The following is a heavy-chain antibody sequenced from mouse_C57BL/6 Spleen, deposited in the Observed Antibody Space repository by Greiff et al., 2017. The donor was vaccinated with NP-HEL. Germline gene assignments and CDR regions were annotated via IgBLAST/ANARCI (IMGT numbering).Heavy chain of an antibody. Sequence: VQLQQSGPELVKPGASVKISCKASGYSFTSYYIHWVKQRPGQGLEWIGWIYPGSGNTKYNEKFKGKATLTEDTSSSTAYMQLRGLTSEDSAVYYCAGGGGCDGAGYALDYWGQGTSVTVSS. J-gene: IGHJ4*01. D-gene: IGHD2-2*01. CDR1: GYSFTSYY. CDR2: IYPGSGNT. V-gene: IGHV1-66*01. CDR3: AGGGGCDGAGYALDY.